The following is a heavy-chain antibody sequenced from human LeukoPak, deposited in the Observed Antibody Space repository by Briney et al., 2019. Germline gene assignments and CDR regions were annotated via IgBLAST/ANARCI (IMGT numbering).Heavy chain of an antibody. V-gene: IGHV3-53*01. J-gene: IGHJ4*02. D-gene: IGHD1-7*01. CDR3: ARDGGITGTQGDY. CDR1: GFTDSRNY. Sequence: GGSLRLSCAASGFTDSRNYMICVPEARGKALEWVSDIYSGGSPYYADSVKGRFNISRENSKNTLYLQMNSLRAEDTAVYYSARDGGITGTQGDYWGQGTLVTVSS. CDR2: IYSGGSP.